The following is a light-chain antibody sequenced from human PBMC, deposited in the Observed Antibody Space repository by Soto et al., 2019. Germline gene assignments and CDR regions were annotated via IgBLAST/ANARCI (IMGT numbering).Light chain of an antibody. V-gene: IGLV1-40*01. Sequence: QTVVTQPPSVSGAPGQRVTISCTGSSSNIGAGYDVHWYQHLPGTAPKLLIYYNTNRPSGVPDRFSGSKSGTSASLAITGLQAVDEADYYCQSYDSSLSGVVFGGGTKLTVL. CDR3: QSYDSSLSGVV. CDR2: YNT. J-gene: IGLJ2*01. CDR1: SSNIGAGYD.